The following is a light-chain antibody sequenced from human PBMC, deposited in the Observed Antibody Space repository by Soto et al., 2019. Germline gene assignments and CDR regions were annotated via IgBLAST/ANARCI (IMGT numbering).Light chain of an antibody. J-gene: IGKJ1*01. Sequence: DIQMTQSPSTLSASVGDRVTITCRASQSISSWLAWYQQKPGKAPKVLIYDASNLESGVPSRFSGSGSGTEFSLTISSLQPDDFATYYCQQYSSHSTFGQGTKVDIK. V-gene: IGKV1-5*01. CDR2: DAS. CDR1: QSISSW. CDR3: QQYSSHST.